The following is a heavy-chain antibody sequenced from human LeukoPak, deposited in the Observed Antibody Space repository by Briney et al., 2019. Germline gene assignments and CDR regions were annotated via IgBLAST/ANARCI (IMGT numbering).Heavy chain of an antibody. CDR3: ARIRCGHTGDICYNH. Sequence: PSETLSLTCTVSGVSFNAYYWSWIRQSPGKGLEWIGEVSPGGYIKYNPSLKSRVTISVDTSESQLSLRLSSVTAADTAMYYCARIRCGHTGDICYNHWAQGPLVTVSS. V-gene: IGHV4-34*01. CDR1: GVSFNAYY. CDR2: VSPGGYI. D-gene: IGHD2-8*02. J-gene: IGHJ5*02.